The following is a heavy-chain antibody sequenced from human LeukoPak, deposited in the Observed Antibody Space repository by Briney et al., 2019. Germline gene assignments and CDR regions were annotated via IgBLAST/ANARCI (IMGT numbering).Heavy chain of an antibody. D-gene: IGHD3-10*01. Sequence: GGSLRLSCAASGFTFSDYYMSWIRQAPGKGLEWVSYISSSGSTIYYADSVKGRFTISRDNSKNTLYLQMNSLRAEDTAVYYCAKGVLWFGEFLYDYWGQGALVTVSS. CDR1: GFTFSDYY. CDR2: ISSSGSTI. CDR3: AKGVLWFGEFLYDY. V-gene: IGHV3-11*01. J-gene: IGHJ4*02.